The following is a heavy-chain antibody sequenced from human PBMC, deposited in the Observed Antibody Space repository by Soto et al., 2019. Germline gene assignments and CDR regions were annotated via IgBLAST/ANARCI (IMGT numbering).Heavy chain of an antibody. CDR2: IYYSGST. V-gene: IGHV4-31*03. Sequence: QVQLQESGPGLVKPSQTLSLTCTVSGGSISSGGYYWSWIRQHPGKGLEWIGYIYYSGSTYYNPSLKSRFTISVDTSKNQFSLKLSSVTAADTAVYYCARGVVDRDFWSGYYNGGSYYFDYWGQGTLVTVSS. CDR3: ARGVVDRDFWSGYYNGGSYYFDY. J-gene: IGHJ4*02. D-gene: IGHD3-3*01. CDR1: GGSISSGGYY.